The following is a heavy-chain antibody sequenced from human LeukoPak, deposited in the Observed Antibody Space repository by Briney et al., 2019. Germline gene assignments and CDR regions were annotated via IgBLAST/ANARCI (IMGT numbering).Heavy chain of an antibody. Sequence: SETLSLTCAVYGGSFSGYYWSWIRQPPGKGLEWIGEINHSGSTNYNPSLKSRVTISVDTSKNQFSLKLSSVTAADTAVYYCARRRSGYDILTGYYSQIYWFDPWGQGTLVTVSS. D-gene: IGHD3-9*01. V-gene: IGHV4-34*01. CDR3: ARRRSGYDILTGYYSQIYWFDP. CDR2: INHSGST. J-gene: IGHJ5*02. CDR1: GGSFSGYY.